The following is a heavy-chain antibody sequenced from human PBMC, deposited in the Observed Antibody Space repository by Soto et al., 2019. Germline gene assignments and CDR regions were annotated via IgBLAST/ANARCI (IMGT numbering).Heavy chain of an antibody. Sequence: ASVKVSCKASGYTFTSYYMHWVRQAPGQGLERMGIINPSGGSTSYAQKFQGRVTMTRDTSTSTVYMELSSLRSEDTAVYYCASALCSGGSCYQDYYYYGMDVWGQGTTVTVSS. J-gene: IGHJ6*02. D-gene: IGHD2-15*01. CDR2: INPSGGST. CDR1: GYTFTSYY. V-gene: IGHV1-46*01. CDR3: ASALCSGGSCYQDYYYYGMDV.